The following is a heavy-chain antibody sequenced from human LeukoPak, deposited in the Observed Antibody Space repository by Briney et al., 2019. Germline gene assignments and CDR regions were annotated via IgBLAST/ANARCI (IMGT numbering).Heavy chain of an antibody. CDR2: ISSSGGTI. V-gene: IGHV3-11*04. CDR3: ATGPSGYFFSC. D-gene: IGHD2-8*02. Sequence: GGSLRLSCAASGFTFSDYYMTWIRQAPGQGPEWTSYISSSGGTIFYADSVKGRFTISRDNGKNSLYLQMNSLRAEDTAVYYCATGPSGYFFSCWGQGTLVTVSS. J-gene: IGHJ4*02. CDR1: GFTFSDYY.